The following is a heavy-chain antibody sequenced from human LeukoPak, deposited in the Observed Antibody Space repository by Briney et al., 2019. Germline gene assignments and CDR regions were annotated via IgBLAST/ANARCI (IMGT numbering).Heavy chain of an antibody. V-gene: IGHV1-18*01. Sequence: ASVKVSCKASGYTFTSYTIIWVRQAPGQGLEWMGWISAYNGNTNYAQKLQGRVTMTTDTSTSTAYMELRSLRSDDTAVYYCARVGQAWYSSSWFDYWGQGTVVTVSS. CDR2: ISAYNGNT. J-gene: IGHJ4*02. D-gene: IGHD6-13*01. CDR1: GYTFTSYT. CDR3: ARVGQAWYSSSWFDY.